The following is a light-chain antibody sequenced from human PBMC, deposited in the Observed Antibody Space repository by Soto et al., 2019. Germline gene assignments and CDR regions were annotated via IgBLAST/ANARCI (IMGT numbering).Light chain of an antibody. CDR1: QSIRNW. J-gene: IGKJ1*01. Sequence: DIQMTQSPSILSASVGDRVTITCRASQSIRNWLAWYQQKPGKVPKVLIYESSTLQSGAPSRFSGSGSGTEFTLTISSLQPDDFGTYYCRHYDSYPWTFGPGTKVEV. CDR2: ESS. V-gene: IGKV1-5*01. CDR3: RHYDSYPWT.